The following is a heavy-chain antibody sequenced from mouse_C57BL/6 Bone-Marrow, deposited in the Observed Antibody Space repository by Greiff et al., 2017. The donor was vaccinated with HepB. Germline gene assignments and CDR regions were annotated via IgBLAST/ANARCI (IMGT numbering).Heavy chain of an antibody. V-gene: IGHV5-16*01. D-gene: IGHD4-1*01. Sequence: EVKVVESEGGLVQPGSSMKLSCTASGFTFSDYYMAWVRQVPEKGLEWVANINYDGSSTYYLDSLKSRFIISRDNAKNILYLQMSSLKSEDTATYYCARRWDEGYFDYWGQGTTLTVSS. J-gene: IGHJ2*01. CDR3: ARRWDEGYFDY. CDR2: INYDGSST. CDR1: GFTFSDYY.